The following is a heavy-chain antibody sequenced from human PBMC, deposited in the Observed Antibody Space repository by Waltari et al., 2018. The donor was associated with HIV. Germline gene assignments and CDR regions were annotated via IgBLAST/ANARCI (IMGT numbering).Heavy chain of an antibody. CDR3: ARLWPPVVAPAAIVPPIWFDS. V-gene: IGHV4-34*02. Sequence: QVRLPMWGTGLLRPSETLSLTCAVYGGSFSGYYWGWIRQPPGQTLEWVVDISYGGRRHYNPSLASRVTISIDTSKNQFALNLTSVTAADMAIYYCARLWPPVVAPAAIVPPIWFDSWSRGTLVTVSS. CDR2: ISYGGRR. CDR1: GGSFSGYY. J-gene: IGHJ5*01. D-gene: IGHD2-2*02.